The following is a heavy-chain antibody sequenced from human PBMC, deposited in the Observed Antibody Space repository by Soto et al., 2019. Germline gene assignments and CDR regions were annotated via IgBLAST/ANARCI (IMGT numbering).Heavy chain of an antibody. V-gene: IGHV2-5*01. Sequence: GSGPTLVNPTQTLTLTCTFSAFSLTTNGVGVGWIRQPPGKPLEWLAVIYWNEDKRYSRSLKSRLSITKDTSKNQVVLTMTTIGPVDTATYYCVHTVMVHTITGGHYFDYWGQGILVTVSS. CDR3: VHTVMVHTITGGHYFDY. J-gene: IGHJ4*02. CDR2: IYWNEDK. CDR1: AFSLTTNGVG. D-gene: IGHD2-8*01.